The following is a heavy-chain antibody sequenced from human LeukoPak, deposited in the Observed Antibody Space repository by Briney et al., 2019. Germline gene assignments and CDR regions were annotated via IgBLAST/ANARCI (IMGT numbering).Heavy chain of an antibody. Sequence: SETLSLTCAVYGGSFSGYYWSWIRQPPGKGLEWIGYIYYSGSTNYNPSLKSRVTISVDTSKNQFSLKLSSVTAADTAVYYCARVGITMVRGVIITGFYYGMDVWGQGTTVTVSS. CDR1: GGSFSGYY. V-gene: IGHV4-59*01. J-gene: IGHJ6*02. CDR3: ARVGITMVRGVIITGFYYGMDV. D-gene: IGHD3-10*01. CDR2: IYYSGST.